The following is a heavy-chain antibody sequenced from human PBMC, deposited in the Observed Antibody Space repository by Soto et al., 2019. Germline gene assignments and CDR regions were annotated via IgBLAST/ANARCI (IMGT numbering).Heavy chain of an antibody. CDR2: ISGYNGNT. D-gene: IGHD3-3*02. J-gene: IGHJ4*02. CDR3: AREPLFGYLEN. V-gene: IGHV1-18*04. CDR1: GYTFTSYA. Sequence: QVQLVQSGAEVKKPGAAVKVSCKTSGYTFTSYAITWVRQAPGQGLEWMGKISGYNGNTDYSKKFQGRVTMTTDTSTSTAYMELRSLRSDDTAVYFCAREPLFGYLENWGQGTLVTVSS.